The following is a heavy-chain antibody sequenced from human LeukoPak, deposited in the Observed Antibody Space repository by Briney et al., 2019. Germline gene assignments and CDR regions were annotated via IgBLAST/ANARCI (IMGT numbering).Heavy chain of an antibody. CDR3: RDRRHMDV. D-gene: IGHD2-21*01. CDR1: GVMFNSFG. CDR2: IRVEEDYK. V-gene: IGHV3-30*02. Sequence: PGGSLRLSCVASGVMFNSFGMHWVRQALGKGLGWVAFIRVEEDYKYYAGSVKGRFTVSRDNSKNTLTLEMSSLSPEDTASYCVRDRRHMDVWGKGTMVIVSS. J-gene: IGHJ6*03.